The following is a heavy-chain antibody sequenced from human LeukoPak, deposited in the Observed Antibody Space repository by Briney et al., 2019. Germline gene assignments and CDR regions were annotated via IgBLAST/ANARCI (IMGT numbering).Heavy chain of an antibody. V-gene: IGHV1-2*02. Sequence: ASVKVSCKASVYTFTAYYMHWVRQAPGQGLEWMGWINPNSGGTNYAQKFQGRVTMTRDTSISTAYMELSRLRYDDTAVYYCARWVASYSISTQAFDIWGQGTMVTVSS. CDR3: ARWVASYSISTQAFDI. J-gene: IGHJ3*02. CDR2: INPNSGGT. CDR1: VYTFTAYY. D-gene: IGHD2-21*01.